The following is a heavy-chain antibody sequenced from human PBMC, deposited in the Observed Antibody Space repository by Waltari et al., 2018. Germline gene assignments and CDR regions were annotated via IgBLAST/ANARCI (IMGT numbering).Heavy chain of an antibody. J-gene: IGHJ4*02. Sequence: QVQLQESGPGLVKPSETLSLTCTVSGGSISSYYWSWIRQPPGKGLEWIGYIYYSGRTNYNPSLRSRVTIAVDTSKNQFSLKLSSVTAADTAVYYCARAHYDIWTGYLYYFDYWGQGTLVTVSS. V-gene: IGHV4-59*01. CDR3: ARAHYDIWTGYLYYFDY. CDR2: IYYSGRT. CDR1: GGSISSYY. D-gene: IGHD3-9*01.